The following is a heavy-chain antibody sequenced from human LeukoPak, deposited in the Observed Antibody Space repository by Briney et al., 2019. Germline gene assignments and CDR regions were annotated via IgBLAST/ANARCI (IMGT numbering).Heavy chain of an antibody. CDR1: GGSINNYY. V-gene: IGHV4-59*12. CDR2: IYYSGST. D-gene: IGHD3-9*01. Sequence: PSETLSLTCTVSGGSINNYYWSWVRQPPGEGLEWIGYIYYSGSTNYNPSLKSRVTISIDTSKNQFSLKLSSVTAADTAVYYCARGGAHDTLDYWGQGTLVTVSS. CDR3: ARGGAHDTLDY. J-gene: IGHJ4*02.